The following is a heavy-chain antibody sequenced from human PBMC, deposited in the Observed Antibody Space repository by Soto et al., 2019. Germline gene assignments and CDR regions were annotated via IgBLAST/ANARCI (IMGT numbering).Heavy chain of an antibody. CDR3: ARAVKTRILSLRT. CDR1: GFTFSSYS. V-gene: IGHV3-21*01. CDR2: ISSSSSYI. Sequence: GGSLRLSCAASGFTFSSYSMNWVRQAPGKGLEWVSSISSSSSYIYYADSVKGRFTISRDNAKNSLYLQMNSLRAEDTAVYYCARAVKTRILSLRTWGQGTLVTVSS. J-gene: IGHJ5*02. D-gene: IGHD2-15*01.